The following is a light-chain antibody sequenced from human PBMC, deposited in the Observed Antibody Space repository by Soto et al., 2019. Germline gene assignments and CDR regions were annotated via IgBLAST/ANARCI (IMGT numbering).Light chain of an antibody. CDR1: QSVLYSSNNKNY. Sequence: DIVMTQSPDSLAVSLGESATINCKSSQSVLYSSNNKNYLTWYQHKPGQPPKLLIYWASTRESGVPDRFSGSGSGTDFTLTISSLQAEDVAVYYCQQYYATPWTFGQGTKVEIK. CDR2: WAS. J-gene: IGKJ1*01. V-gene: IGKV4-1*01. CDR3: QQYYATPWT.